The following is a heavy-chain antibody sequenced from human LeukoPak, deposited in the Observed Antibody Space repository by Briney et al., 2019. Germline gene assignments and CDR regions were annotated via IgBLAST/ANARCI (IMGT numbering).Heavy chain of an antibody. Sequence: SETVSLTCTVSGGSISSSSYYWGWIRQPPGKGLEWIGSIYYSGSTYYNPALKGRVTMSLDTSKNQFSLELSSMTAADTAVYYCARLFDWGSDHWYFDLWGRGTLVTVSS. V-gene: IGHV4-39*01. CDR1: GGSISSSSYY. J-gene: IGHJ2*01. CDR3: ARLFDWGSDHWYFDL. CDR2: IYYSGST. D-gene: IGHD3-9*01.